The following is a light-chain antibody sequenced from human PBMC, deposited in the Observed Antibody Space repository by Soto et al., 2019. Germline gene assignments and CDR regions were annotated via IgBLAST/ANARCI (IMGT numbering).Light chain of an antibody. V-gene: IGLV1-51*01. CDR1: TSNVANNF. J-gene: IGLJ1*01. CDR2: DDI. CDR3: GSWDSSLTANV. Sequence: TQPPSVSAAPGQKVTISCSGTTSNVANNFVSWYQQFPGKAPKLLIYDDIRRPSGIPDRFSASKSGTSATLGITGLQTGDEADYYCGSWDSSLTANVFGTRTKVTVL.